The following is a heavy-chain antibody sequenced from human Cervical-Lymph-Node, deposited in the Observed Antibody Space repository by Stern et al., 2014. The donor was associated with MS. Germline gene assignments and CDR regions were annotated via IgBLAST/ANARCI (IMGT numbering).Heavy chain of an antibody. J-gene: IGHJ6*02. V-gene: IGHV3-53*01. D-gene: IGHD2-2*01. CDR1: GFTVSSNY. Sequence: VQLVESGGGLIQPGGSLRLSCAASGFTVSSNYMSWVRTAPGKGLEWVSVIHSGGSTFYADSVKGRFTISRDNSKNTLDLQMNSLRAEDTAVYYCPRMYCSSNSCPHYYGMDVWGQGTTVTVSS. CDR2: IHSGGST. CDR3: PRMYCSSNSCPHYYGMDV.